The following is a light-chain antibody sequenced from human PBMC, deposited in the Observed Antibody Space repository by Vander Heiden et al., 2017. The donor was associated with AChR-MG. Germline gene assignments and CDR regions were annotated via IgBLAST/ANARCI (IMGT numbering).Light chain of an antibody. V-gene: IGKV4-1*01. CDR2: WAS. CDR3: HQYDNIPSST. Sequence: DIVMTQSPDSLAVSLGERATINCKSSQSVLYSSNNKNYLAWYQQKPGQPPKLVIYWASTRESGVPDRFSGSGSGTDFTLTISSLQAEDVAVYFCHQYDNIPSSTFGQGTKLEIK. CDR1: QSVLYSSNNKNY. J-gene: IGKJ2*01.